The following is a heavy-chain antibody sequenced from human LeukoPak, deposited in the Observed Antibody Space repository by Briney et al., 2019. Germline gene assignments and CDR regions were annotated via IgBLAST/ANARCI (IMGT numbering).Heavy chain of an antibody. V-gene: IGHV1-46*01. D-gene: IGHD6-6*01. CDR3: ASSGSSSSEYYYYYMDV. Sequence: ASVKVSCKASGYTFTSYYMHWVRQAPGQGLEWMGVIDPSGGSIIYAQKFQGRVTMTRDTSTSTVYMELSSLRSEDTAVYYCASSGSSSSEYYYYYMDVWGKGTTVTVSS. CDR1: GYTFTSYY. J-gene: IGHJ6*03. CDR2: IDPSGGSI.